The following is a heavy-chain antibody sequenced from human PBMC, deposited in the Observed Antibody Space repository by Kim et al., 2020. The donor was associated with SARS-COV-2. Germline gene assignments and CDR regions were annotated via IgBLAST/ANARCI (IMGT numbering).Heavy chain of an antibody. D-gene: IGHD3-16*01. Sequence: SETLSLTCTVSGGSISSYYWSWILQPPGKGLEWIGYIYYSGSTNYNPSLKSRVTISVDTSKNQFSLKLSSVTAADTAVYYCASLYAGDYYYYGMDVWGQGTTVTVSS. V-gene: IGHV4-59*13. CDR2: IYYSGST. CDR1: GGSISSYY. J-gene: IGHJ6*02. CDR3: ASLYAGDYYYYGMDV.